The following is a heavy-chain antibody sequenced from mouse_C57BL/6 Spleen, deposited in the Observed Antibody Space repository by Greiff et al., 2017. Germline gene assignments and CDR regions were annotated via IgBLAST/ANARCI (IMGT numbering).Heavy chain of an antibody. J-gene: IGHJ4*01. V-gene: IGHV3-1*01. CDR2: ISYSGSN. Sequence: EVHLVESGPGMVKPSQSLSLTCTVTGYSITSGYDWHWIRHFPGNKLEWMGYISYSGSNNYNPSLKSRISITHDTSKNHFFLKLNSLTTEYTATYYCARCDYYAMDYWGQGTSVTVSS. CDR3: ARCDYYAMDY. CDR1: GYSITSGYD.